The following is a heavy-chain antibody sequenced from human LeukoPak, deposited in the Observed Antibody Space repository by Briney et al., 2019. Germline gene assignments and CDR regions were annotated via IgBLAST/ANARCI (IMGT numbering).Heavy chain of an antibody. CDR3: ARGTVVTPQRPFDY. Sequence: ASVKASCKASGGTFSSYAISWVRQAPGQGLEWMGRIIPIFGIANYAQKFQGRVTITADKSTSTAYMELSSLRSEDTAVYYCARGTVVTPQRPFDYWGQGTLVTVSS. D-gene: IGHD4-23*01. V-gene: IGHV1-69*04. CDR2: IIPIFGIA. CDR1: GGTFSSYA. J-gene: IGHJ4*02.